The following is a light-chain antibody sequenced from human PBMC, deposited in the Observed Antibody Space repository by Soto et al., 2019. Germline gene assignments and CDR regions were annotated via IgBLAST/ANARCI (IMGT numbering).Light chain of an antibody. CDR3: LQNYDYPRT. V-gene: IGKV1-6*02. CDR2: AAS. J-gene: IGKJ1*01. CDR1: EGIRDD. Sequence: ATQMTQSPSSLSASVGDRVTITCRSSEGIRDDLAWYQHKPGKAPRLLIYAASRLQGGVPSRFSGSGSGTDFTLTITSLQPEDSATYYCLQNYDYPRTFGQGTKVDIK.